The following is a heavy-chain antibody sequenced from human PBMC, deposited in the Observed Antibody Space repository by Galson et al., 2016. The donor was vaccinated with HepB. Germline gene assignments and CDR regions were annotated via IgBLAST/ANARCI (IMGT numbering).Heavy chain of an antibody. D-gene: IGHD6-19*01. Sequence: SLRLSCAASGFIFSNYNMNWVRQAPGKGMEWVSYVSPNGNTKYYADSAKGRFSISKDNAKNSLSLQMTSLRDDDTAVYYCARGLPFHSSGWYFDSWGQGILVTVSS. V-gene: IGHV3-48*02. CDR1: GFIFSNYN. CDR2: VSPNGNTK. CDR3: ARGLPFHSSGWYFDS. J-gene: IGHJ4*02.